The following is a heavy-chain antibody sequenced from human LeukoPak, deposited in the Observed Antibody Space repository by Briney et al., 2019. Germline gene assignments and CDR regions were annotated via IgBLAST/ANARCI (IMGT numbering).Heavy chain of an antibody. D-gene: IGHD3-3*01. Sequence: SVKVSCKASGGTFSSYAISWVRQAPGQGLEWMGRIIPIFGIANYAQKFQGRVTITADKSTSTAYTELSSLRSEDTAVYYCARVLRKGFWRDYYYYGMDVWGQGTTVTVSS. CDR1: GGTFSSYA. J-gene: IGHJ6*02. CDR2: IIPIFGIA. CDR3: ARVLRKGFWRDYYYYGMDV. V-gene: IGHV1-69*04.